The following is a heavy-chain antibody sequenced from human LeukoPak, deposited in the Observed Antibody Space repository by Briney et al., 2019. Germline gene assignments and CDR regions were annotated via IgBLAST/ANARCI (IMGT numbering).Heavy chain of an antibody. CDR3: SAAHDRYYYYGMDV. V-gene: IGHV3-53*01. J-gene: IGHJ6*04. CDR1: GFTVSSNY. Sequence: GGSLRLSCAASGFTVSSNYMGWVRQAPGKGLGWVSVIYSGGSTYYADSVKGRFTISRDNSKNTLYLQMNSLRAEDTAVYYCSAAHDRYYYYGMDVWGKGTTVTVSS. D-gene: IGHD2-2*01. CDR2: IYSGGST.